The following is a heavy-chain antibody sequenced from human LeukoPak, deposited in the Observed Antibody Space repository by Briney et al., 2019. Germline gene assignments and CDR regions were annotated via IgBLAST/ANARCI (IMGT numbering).Heavy chain of an antibody. CDR1: GGSISSYY. V-gene: IGHV4-59*01. CDR2: IYYSGST. D-gene: IGHD3-22*01. CDR3: ARDQIDSSGYYYSNWFGP. J-gene: IGHJ5*02. Sequence: KPSETLSLTCTVSGGSISSYYWSWIRQPPGKGLEWIGYIYYSGSTNYNPSLKSRVTISVDTSKNQFSLKLSSVTAADTAVYYCARDQIDSSGYYYSNWFGPWGQGTLVTVSS.